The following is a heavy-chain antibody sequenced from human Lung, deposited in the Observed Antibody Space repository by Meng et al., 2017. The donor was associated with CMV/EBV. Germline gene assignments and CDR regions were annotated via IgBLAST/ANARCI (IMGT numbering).Heavy chain of an antibody. Sequence: GESLKISCAASGFTFSSYAMHWVRQAPGKGLEWVANIRFDGTNKYHADSVKGRFTISRDNAKNSLYLQMNSLRAEDTAVYYCARTGITMVRGVMVDYYGMDVWGQGTXVTVSS. CDR1: GFTFSSYA. D-gene: IGHD3-10*01. CDR2: IRFDGTNK. J-gene: IGHJ6*02. V-gene: IGHV3-30*02. CDR3: ARTGITMVRGVMVDYYGMDV.